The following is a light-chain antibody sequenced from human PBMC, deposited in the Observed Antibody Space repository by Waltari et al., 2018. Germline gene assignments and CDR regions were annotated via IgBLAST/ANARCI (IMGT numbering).Light chain of an antibody. CDR2: DAS. J-gene: IGKJ2*01. Sequence: DIQMTQSPSSLSASVGDRVTITCRASQSIATRLNWYQQKPGKAPKVLMYDASTLQSGVPSRFSGSASGTRFTLTISSLQPEDSATYYCQQSCNLPYTFGQGTKLEIK. CDR1: QSIATR. CDR3: QQSCNLPYT. V-gene: IGKV1-39*01.